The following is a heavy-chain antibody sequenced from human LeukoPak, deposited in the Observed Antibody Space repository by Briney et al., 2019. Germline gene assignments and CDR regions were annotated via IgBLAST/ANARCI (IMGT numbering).Heavy chain of an antibody. V-gene: IGHV1-24*01. Sequence: ASVKVSCKLSGHTLTKLSMHWVRQSLGKGLEWMGGFNPEDDNTIYAQKFQGRISMTEDTSADTAYMELSSLRSEDTAIYYCASGYCHNGECNWGDFWGQGTLVTVSS. CDR2: FNPEDDNT. CDR3: ASGYCHNGECNWGDF. D-gene: IGHD2-8*01. CDR1: GHTLTKLS. J-gene: IGHJ4*02.